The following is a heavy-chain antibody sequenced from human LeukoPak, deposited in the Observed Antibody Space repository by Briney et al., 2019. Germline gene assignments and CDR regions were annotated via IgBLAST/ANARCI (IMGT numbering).Heavy chain of an antibody. CDR1: GFTFSSYA. J-gene: IGHJ4*02. CDR2: ISYDGSNK. Sequence: GGSLRLSCAASGFTFSSYAMHWVRQAPGEGLEWVAVISYDGSNKYYADSVKGRFTISRDNSKNTLYLQMNSLRAEDTAVYYCARDLDGFYSGYYCDYWGQGTLVTVSS. V-gene: IGHV3-30*01. CDR3: ARDLDGFYSGYYCDY. D-gene: IGHD3-22*01.